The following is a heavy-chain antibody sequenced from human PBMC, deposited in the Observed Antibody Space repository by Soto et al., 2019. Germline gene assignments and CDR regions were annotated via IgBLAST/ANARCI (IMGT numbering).Heavy chain of an antibody. J-gene: IGHJ4*02. D-gene: IGHD3-10*01. CDR1: GFTFSSYA. CDR2: ISYDGSNK. CDR3: ARSGSPFDY. V-gene: IGHV3-30-3*01. Sequence: QVQLVESGGGVVQPGRSLRLSCAASGFTFSSYAMHLVRQDPGKGLEWVAVISYDGSNKYYADSVKGRFTISRDNSKNTLYLQMNSLRAEDKAVYYCARSGSPFDYWGQGTLVTVSS.